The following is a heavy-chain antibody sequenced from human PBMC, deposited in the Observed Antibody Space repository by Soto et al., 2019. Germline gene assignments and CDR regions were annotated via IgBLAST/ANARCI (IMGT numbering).Heavy chain of an antibody. CDR3: AKDQLRSQWYYFDY. V-gene: IGHV3-23*01. CDR1: GFTFSSYA. CDR2: ISGSGGST. D-gene: IGHD1-7*01. J-gene: IGHJ4*02. Sequence: GGSLRLSCAASGFTFSSYAMSWVLQAPGKGLEWVSAISGSGGSTYYADSVKGRFTISRDNSKNTLYLQMNSLRAEDTAVYYCAKDQLRSQWYYFDYWGQGTLVTVSS.